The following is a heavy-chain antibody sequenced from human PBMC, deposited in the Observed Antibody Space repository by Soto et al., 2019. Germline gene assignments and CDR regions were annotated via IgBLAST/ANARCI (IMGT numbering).Heavy chain of an antibody. J-gene: IGHJ4*02. CDR1: VGSFSCYY. D-gene: IGHD2-15*01. V-gene: IGHV4-34*01. CDR2: INHSGST. Sequence: SETLSLTCAVYVGSFSCYYWSWIRQPPGKWLEWIGEINHSGSTNXXPSLKSRVXISVDTSKNQFXLKLSXVTSADTAVYYCARAGTVVRSFDWGLGTLVXVSS. CDR3: ARAGTVVRSFD.